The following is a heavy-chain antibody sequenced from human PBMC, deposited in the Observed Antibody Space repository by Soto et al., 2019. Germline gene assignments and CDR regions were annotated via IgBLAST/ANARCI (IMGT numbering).Heavy chain of an antibody. CDR1: GYTCTSYG. J-gene: IGHJ4*02. CDR2: ISAHNGNK. CDR3: AREPNYFDY. Sequence: SVKVSCKASGYTCTSYGISWVRQAPGQGLEWMGWISAHNGNKKYAQKLQGRVTMTTDTSTSTAYMELRSLRSDDTAVYYCAREPNYFDYWGQGTLVTVSS. V-gene: IGHV1-18*01.